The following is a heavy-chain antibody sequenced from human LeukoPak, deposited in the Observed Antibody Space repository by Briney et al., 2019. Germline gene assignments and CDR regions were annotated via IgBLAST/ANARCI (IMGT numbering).Heavy chain of an antibody. Sequence: GGSLRLSCAASGFTFSSYIMTWVRQAPGKGLEWVSAISGSAGSTYYADSVKGRFTISRDNSKDTLYLQMNGLRAEDTAVYYCAKPRGSGFNYFDYWGQGNLVTVSS. J-gene: IGHJ4*02. D-gene: IGHD3-22*01. CDR2: ISGSAGST. CDR3: AKPRGSGFNYFDY. V-gene: IGHV3-23*01. CDR1: GFTFSSYI.